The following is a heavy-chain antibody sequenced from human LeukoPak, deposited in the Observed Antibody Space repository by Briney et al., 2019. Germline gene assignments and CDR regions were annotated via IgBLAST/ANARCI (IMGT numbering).Heavy chain of an antibody. Sequence: PGGSLRLSCAASGFTFSNAWMSWVRQAPGKGLEWVSAISGSGGSTYYADSVKGRFTISRDNSKNALYLQMNSLRAEDTAVYYCARAYGLWPYFDYWGQGTLVTVSS. V-gene: IGHV3-23*01. CDR1: GFTFSNAW. D-gene: IGHD5-18*01. CDR2: ISGSGGST. CDR3: ARAYGLWPYFDY. J-gene: IGHJ4*02.